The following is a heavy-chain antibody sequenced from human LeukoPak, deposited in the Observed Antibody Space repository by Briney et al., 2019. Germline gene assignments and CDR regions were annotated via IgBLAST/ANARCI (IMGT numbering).Heavy chain of an antibody. CDR2: IHTYNGHT. D-gene: IGHD3-10*01. Sequence: GASVKVSCKSSGYTFNSYGITWVRQAPGQGLEWMGWIHTYNGHTNYAQKLQGRVTMTTDTSTSTAYVGLRSLRSDDTAVYYCTKASLAFGTKYFDPWGQGTLVTVSS. CDR3: TKASLAFGTKYFDP. CDR1: GYTFNSYG. V-gene: IGHV1-18*01. J-gene: IGHJ5*02.